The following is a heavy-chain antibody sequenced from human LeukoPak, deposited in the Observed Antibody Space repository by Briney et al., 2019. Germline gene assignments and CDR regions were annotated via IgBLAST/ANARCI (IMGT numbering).Heavy chain of an antibody. J-gene: IGHJ4*02. Sequence: GASVKVSCKASGYTFTGYYIHWVRQAPGQGLEWMGWINPNSGVTNYAQKFQGRVTLTRDTPISTAYMEVSRLTSDDTAVYYCARAHMTTVTLGDYRGQGTLVTVSS. CDR3: ARAHMTTVTLGDY. CDR1: GYTFTGYY. V-gene: IGHV1-2*02. D-gene: IGHD4-11*01. CDR2: INPNSGVT.